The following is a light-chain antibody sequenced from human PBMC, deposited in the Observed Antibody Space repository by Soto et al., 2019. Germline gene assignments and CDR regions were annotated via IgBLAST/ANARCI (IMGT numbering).Light chain of an antibody. CDR2: VNSDGSH. V-gene: IGLV4-69*01. Sequence: QSVLTQSPSASASLGASVKLTCTLSSGHSSYAIAWHQQQPEKGPRYLMKVNSDGSHSKGDGIPDRLSGSSSGAERYLTISSLQSEDEADYYCQTWGTDIHVVFGGGTKLNVL. CDR3: QTWGTDIHVV. J-gene: IGLJ2*01. CDR1: SGHSSYA.